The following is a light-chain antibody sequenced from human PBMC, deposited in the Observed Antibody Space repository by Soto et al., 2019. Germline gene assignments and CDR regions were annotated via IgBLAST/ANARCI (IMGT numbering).Light chain of an antibody. V-gene: IGKV3-11*01. CDR1: QSVSSY. Sequence: EIVLTQSPATLSLSPGERATLSCRASQSVSSYLAWYQQKPGQAPRLLIYDASNRATGISARFSGSGSGTDFTLTISSLEPEDFAVYSCQPRSKWPPEVTFGQGTRLEIK. J-gene: IGKJ5*01. CDR2: DAS. CDR3: QPRSKWPPEVT.